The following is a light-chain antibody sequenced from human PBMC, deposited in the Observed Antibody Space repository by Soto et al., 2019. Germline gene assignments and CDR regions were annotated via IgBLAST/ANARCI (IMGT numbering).Light chain of an antibody. Sequence: DIQMTQSPSTLSASGGDRVTITCRASQSISSWLAWYQQKPGKAPKLLIYKASSLESGVPSRFSGSGSGTEFTLTISSLQPDDFATYYFQQYHDSSPSFGQGTKLEIK. V-gene: IGKV1-5*03. CDR1: QSISSW. CDR2: KAS. CDR3: QQYHDSSPS. J-gene: IGKJ2*01.